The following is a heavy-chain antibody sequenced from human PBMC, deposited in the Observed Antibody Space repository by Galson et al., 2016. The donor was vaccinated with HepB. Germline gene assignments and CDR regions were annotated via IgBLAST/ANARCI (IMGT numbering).Heavy chain of an antibody. CDR3: ARADNWRFDY. D-gene: IGHD1-20*01. V-gene: IGHV1-2*02. Sequence: SVKVSCKASGYIFTYNILHWVRQAPGQGLEWMGWISPQSGGTHYAQKFQGRVTMTRDTSITSAYMELSRLTSDDRAVYYCARADNWRFDYWGQGTLVTVSS. J-gene: IGHJ4*02. CDR1: GYIFTYNI. CDR2: ISPQSGGT.